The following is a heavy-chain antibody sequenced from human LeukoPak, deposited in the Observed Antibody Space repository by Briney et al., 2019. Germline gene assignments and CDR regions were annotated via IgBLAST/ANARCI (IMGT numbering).Heavy chain of an antibody. J-gene: IGHJ5*02. CDR3: AREGYSGYDSWFDP. V-gene: IGHV1-69*05. CDR2: IIPIFGTA. Sequence: ASVKVSCKASGGTFSSYAISWVRQAPGQGLEWMGGIIPIFGTANYAQKFQGRVTITTDESTSTAYMELSSLRSEDTAVYYCAREGYSGYDSWFDPWGQGTLVTVSS. CDR1: GGTFSSYA. D-gene: IGHD5-12*01.